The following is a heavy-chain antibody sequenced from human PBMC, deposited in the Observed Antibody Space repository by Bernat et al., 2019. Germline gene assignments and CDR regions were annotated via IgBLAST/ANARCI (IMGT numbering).Heavy chain of an antibody. CDR2: INPSGGST. CDR3: ARVGGKGGREYGSGSQPPDY. Sequence: QVQLVQSGAEVKKPGASVKVSCKASGYTFTSYYMHWVRQAPGQGLEWMGIINPSGGSTSYAQKFQGRVTMTRDTSTSTVYMELSSLRSEDTAMYYCARVGGKGGREYGSGSQPPDYWGQGTLVTVSS. J-gene: IGHJ4*02. V-gene: IGHV1-46*01. D-gene: IGHD3-10*01. CDR1: GYTFTSYY.